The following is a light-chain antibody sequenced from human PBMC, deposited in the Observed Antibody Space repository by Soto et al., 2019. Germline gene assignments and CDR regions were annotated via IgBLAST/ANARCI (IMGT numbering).Light chain of an antibody. CDR3: QQYGISHPWT. CDR2: GAS. V-gene: IGKV3-20*01. J-gene: IGKJ1*01. Sequence: EIVLTQSPGTLSLSPGERATLSCRASQSVSSSFLAWYQQKPGQAPRLLIYGASSSATGIPDRFSGSGSGTEFALTLSRLEPEDFAVYDCQQYGISHPWTFGQGTKVEIK. CDR1: QSVSSSF.